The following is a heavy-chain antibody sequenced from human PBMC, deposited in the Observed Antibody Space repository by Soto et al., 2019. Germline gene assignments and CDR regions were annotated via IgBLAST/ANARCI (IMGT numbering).Heavy chain of an antibody. V-gene: IGHV3-30-3*01. J-gene: IGHJ4*02. CDR3: TMRNYCDSSGPIGASYYFDY. CDR1: GFTFSSYA. Sequence: QVQLVESGGGEAQPGRSLRLSCAASGFTFSSYAMHWVRQAPGKGLEWVAVISYDGSNKYYADSVKGRFTISRDNSKNTLYLQMNSLRADDTAIYYCTMRNYCDSSGPIGASYYFDYWGQGTLVTVSS. D-gene: IGHD3-22*01. CDR2: ISYDGSNK.